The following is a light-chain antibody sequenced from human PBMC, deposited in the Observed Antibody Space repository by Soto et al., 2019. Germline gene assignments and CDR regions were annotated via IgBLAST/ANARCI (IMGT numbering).Light chain of an antibody. CDR3: QQYNNWPPLT. CDR2: GAL. J-gene: IGKJ3*01. CDR1: QTVSSRF. V-gene: IGKV3-20*01. Sequence: EIVLTQSPGTLSLSPGERATLSCRASQTVSSRFLAWYQQKPGQAPRLLIYGALSRATGIPDRFSGSGSGTEFTLTNSSMQSEDFAVYYCQQYNNWPPLTFGPGTKVDIK.